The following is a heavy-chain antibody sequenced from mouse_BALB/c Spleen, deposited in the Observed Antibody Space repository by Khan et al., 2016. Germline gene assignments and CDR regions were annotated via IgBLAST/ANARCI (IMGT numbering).Heavy chain of an antibody. CDR2: ISYSGST. V-gene: IGHV3-2*02. CDR1: GYSITSDYA. CDR3: ARRATFLDY. J-gene: IGHJ2*01. Sequence: EVKLEESGPGLVKPSQSLSLTCTVTGYSITSDYAWNWIRQFPGNKLEWMGYISYSGSTSYNPSLKSRISITRDTSKNQFFLQLNSVTTEDTATYYCARRATFLDYWGQGTTLTVSS. D-gene: IGHD3-1*01.